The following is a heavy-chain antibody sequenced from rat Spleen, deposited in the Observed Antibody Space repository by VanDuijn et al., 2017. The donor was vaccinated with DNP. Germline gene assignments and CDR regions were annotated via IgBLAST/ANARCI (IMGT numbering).Heavy chain of an antibody. D-gene: IGHD1-4*01. J-gene: IGHJ1*01. CDR2: INTGSGGT. CDR3: ARRRLPYWYFDF. CDR1: GYTFTSYY. V-gene: IGHV1-43*01. Sequence: QVQLQQSGAELAKPGSSVKISCKASGYTFTSYYISWIKQTTGQGLEYIGYINTGSGGTNYNEKFKGKATLTVDKSSSKAFMQLSSRTPDDPAVYYCARRRLPYWYFDFWGPGTMVTVSS.